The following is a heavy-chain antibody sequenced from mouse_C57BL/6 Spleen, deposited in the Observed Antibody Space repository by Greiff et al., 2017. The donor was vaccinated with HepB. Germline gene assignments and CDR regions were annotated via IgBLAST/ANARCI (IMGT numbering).Heavy chain of an antibody. CDR1: GFNIKDYY. Sequence: EVQLQQSGAELVRPGASVKLSCTASGFNIKDYYMHWVKQRPEKGLEWIGRIDPEDGDTEYAPKFQGKATMTADTSSNTAYLQLSSLTSEDTAVYYCTTPFTTVPYYFDYWGQGTTLTVSS. D-gene: IGHD1-1*01. J-gene: IGHJ2*01. CDR3: TTPFTTVPYYFDY. V-gene: IGHV14-1*01. CDR2: IDPEDGDT.